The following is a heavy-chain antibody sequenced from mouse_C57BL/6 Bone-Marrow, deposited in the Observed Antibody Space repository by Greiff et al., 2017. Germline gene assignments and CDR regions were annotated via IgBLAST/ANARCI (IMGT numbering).Heavy chain of an antibody. J-gene: IGHJ4*01. D-gene: IGHD2-3*01. CDR1: GYTFTDYY. V-gene: IGHV1-19*01. CDR3: ARKAYLYDCYSYALGC. CDR2: INPDNGGT. Sequence: EVQLQQSGPALVKPGASVKISCKASGYTFTDYYMNWVKQRHGKSLEWIGVINPDNGGTSYNQKFKGKATLTVDTSSSTAYMELTSLTSEDPAVYYCARKAYLYDCYSYALGCWGKGTSVTVST.